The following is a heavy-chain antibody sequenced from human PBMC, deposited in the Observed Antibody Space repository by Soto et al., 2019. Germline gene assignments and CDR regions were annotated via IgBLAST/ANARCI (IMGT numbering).Heavy chain of an antibody. Sequence: ASVKVSCKASGYTFTGYYMHCLRQAPGQGLEWMGWINAGNGNIKHSQKFQHRVTITRDTSASTAYMELSSLRFEDTAVYYCARDGAVAGDSNFDYWGQGTLVTVSS. CDR3: ARDGAVAGDSNFDY. CDR1: GYTFTGYY. J-gene: IGHJ4*02. CDR2: INAGNGNI. D-gene: IGHD6-19*01. V-gene: IGHV1-3*01.